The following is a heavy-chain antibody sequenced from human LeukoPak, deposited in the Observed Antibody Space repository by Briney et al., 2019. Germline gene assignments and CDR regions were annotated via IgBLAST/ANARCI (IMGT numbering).Heavy chain of an antibody. J-gene: IGHJ4*02. CDR3: ARDPYSSGWYFDY. D-gene: IGHD6-19*01. Sequence: GGSLRLSCAASGFTFSSYAMHWVRQAPGKGLEWVAVISYDGSNKYYADSVKGRFTISRDNSKNTLYLQMNSLRAEDTAVYYCARDPYSSGWYFDYWGQGTLVTVSS. V-gene: IGHV3-30-3*01. CDR1: GFTFSSYA. CDR2: ISYDGSNK.